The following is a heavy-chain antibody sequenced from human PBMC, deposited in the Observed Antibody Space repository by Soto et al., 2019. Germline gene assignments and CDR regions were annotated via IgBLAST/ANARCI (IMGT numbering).Heavy chain of an antibody. V-gene: IGHV3-23*01. CDR1: GFTFSSYA. D-gene: IGHD4-17*01. CDR2: ISGSGGST. CDR3: AKDLIDYGDYYYYYGMDV. J-gene: IGHJ6*02. Sequence: EVQLLESGGGLVQPGGSLRLSCAASGFTFSSYAMSWVRQAPGKGLEWVSAISGSGGSTYYADSVKGRFTISRDNFKNTLYLQMNSVRAEDTAVYYCAKDLIDYGDYYYYYGMDVWGQGTTVTVSS.